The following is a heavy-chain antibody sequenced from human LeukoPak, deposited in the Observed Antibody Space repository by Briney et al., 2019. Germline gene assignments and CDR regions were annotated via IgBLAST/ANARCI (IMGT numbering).Heavy chain of an antibody. CDR1: GGSISSGDYY. D-gene: IGHD1-14*01. V-gene: IGHV4-30-4*01. J-gene: IGHJ4*02. CDR2: IYYSGST. CDR3: ARVPGGYFDY. Sequence: TSETLSLTCTVSGGSISSGDYYWSWIRQPPGKGLEWIGHIYYSGSTYYNPSLKSRVTISVDTSKNQFSLKLSSVTAADTAVYYCARVPGGYFDYWGQGTLVTVSS.